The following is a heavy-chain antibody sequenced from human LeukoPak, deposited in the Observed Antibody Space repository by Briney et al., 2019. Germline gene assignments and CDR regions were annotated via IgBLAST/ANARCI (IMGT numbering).Heavy chain of an antibody. D-gene: IGHD5-18*01. CDR2: IQYDGSNK. V-gene: IGHV3-30*02. CDR1: GFTISSYG. J-gene: IGHJ4*02. CDR3: AKALNPWAAMGKGYFEY. Sequence: GGSLRLSCAASGFTISSYGMHWVRQAPGRGLEWVAFIQYDGSNKYYADSVKGRFTISRDNSKITLYLQMNTLRAEDTAVYYCAKALNPWAAMGKGYFEYWGQGTLVTVSS.